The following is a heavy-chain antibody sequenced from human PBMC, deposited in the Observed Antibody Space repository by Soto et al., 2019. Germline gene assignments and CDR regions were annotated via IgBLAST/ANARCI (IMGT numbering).Heavy chain of an antibody. CDR3: ASVKAAEDATPKYYYYGMDV. Sequence: SQTLSLTCAISGDSVSSNSAAWNWIRQSPSRGLEWLGRTYYRSKWYNDYAVSVKSRITINPDTSKNRFSLQLNSVTPEDTAVYYCASVKAAEDATPKYYYYGMDVWGQGTTVTVSS. V-gene: IGHV6-1*01. CDR1: GDSVSSNSAA. CDR2: TYYRSKWYN. J-gene: IGHJ6*02. D-gene: IGHD2-8*01.